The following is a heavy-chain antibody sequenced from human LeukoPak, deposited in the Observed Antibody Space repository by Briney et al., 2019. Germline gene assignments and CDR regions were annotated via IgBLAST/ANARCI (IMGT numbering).Heavy chain of an antibody. CDR1: GYTLTELS. D-gene: IGHD1-26*01. CDR2: FDPEDGET. CDR3: ATGGGGALAFDI. J-gene: IGHJ3*02. V-gene: IGHV1-24*01. Sequence: ASVKVSCKVSGYTLTELSMHWGRQAPGNGLEWMGGFDPEDGETIYAQKFQGRVTMTEDTSTDTAYMELSSLRSEDTAVYYCATGGGGALAFDIWGQGTMVTVSS.